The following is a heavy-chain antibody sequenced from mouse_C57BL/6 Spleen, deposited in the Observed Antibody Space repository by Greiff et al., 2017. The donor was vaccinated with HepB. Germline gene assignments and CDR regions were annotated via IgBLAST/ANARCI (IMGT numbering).Heavy chain of an antibody. J-gene: IGHJ4*01. CDR1: GYTFTSYW. CDR2: IDPSDSET. V-gene: IGHV1-52*01. CDR3: ASTTVVGDYYAMDY. D-gene: IGHD1-1*01. Sequence: VQLQQPGAELVRPGSSVKLSCKASGYTFTSYWMHWVKQRPIQGLEWIGNIDPSDSETHYNQKFKDKATLTVDKSSSTAYMQLSSLTSEDSAVYYCASTTVVGDYYAMDYWGQGTSVTVSS.